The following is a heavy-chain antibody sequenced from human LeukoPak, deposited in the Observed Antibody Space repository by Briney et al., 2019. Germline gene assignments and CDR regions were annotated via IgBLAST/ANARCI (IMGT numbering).Heavy chain of an antibody. CDR2: VYDDGSST. CDR3: ARWNGNTLDY. V-gene: IGHV3-74*01. D-gene: IGHD1-1*01. Sequence: QSGGSLRLSCAASGFSFNTYRMHWVRQGPGKGPVWVSHVYDDGSSTDYADFVRGRFTTSRDNTKNTVYLQMNSPRAEDTAVYYCARWNGNTLDYWGQGTLVTVSS. J-gene: IGHJ4*02. CDR1: GFSFNTYR.